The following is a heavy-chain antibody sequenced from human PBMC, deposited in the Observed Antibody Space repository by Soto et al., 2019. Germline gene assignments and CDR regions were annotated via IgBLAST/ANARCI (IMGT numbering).Heavy chain of an antibody. V-gene: IGHV1-69*13. CDR3: ARDRRPNSRYERSFDY. D-gene: IGHD5-12*01. CDR2: IIPIFGTA. Sequence: SVKVSCKASGGTFSSYAISWVRQAPGQGLEWMGGIIPIFGTANYAQKFQGRVTITADESTSTAYMELSSLRSEDTAVYYCARDRRPNSRYERSFDYWGQGYLATVS. CDR1: GGTFSSYA. J-gene: IGHJ4*02.